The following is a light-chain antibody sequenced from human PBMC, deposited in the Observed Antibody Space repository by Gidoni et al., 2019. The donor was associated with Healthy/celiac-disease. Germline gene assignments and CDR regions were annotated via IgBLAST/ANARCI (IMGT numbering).Light chain of an antibody. CDR2: SNT. J-gene: IGLJ2*01. CDR1: SSNIGSNI. V-gene: IGLV1-44*01. CDR3: AAWDDSLSEMV. Sequence: QSVLTQPPSASGTPGQRVTISCSGSSSNIGSNIVNWYQQLPGTAPKLLISSNTQRPSGVPDRFSGSKSGTSASLAISGLQSEDEADYYCAAWDDSLSEMVFGGGTKLTVL.